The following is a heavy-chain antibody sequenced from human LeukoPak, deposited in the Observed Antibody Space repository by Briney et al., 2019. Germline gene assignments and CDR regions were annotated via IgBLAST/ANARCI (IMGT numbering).Heavy chain of an antibody. J-gene: IGHJ4*02. CDR2: INHNSGGT. CDR1: GYTFTGYY. V-gene: IGHV1-2*04. D-gene: IGHD3-16*01. CDR3: ARDVNAMLKN. Sequence: ASLKLSCTASGYTFTGYYMHWVRQAPGQGLEWVGCINHNSGGTNYVHKFQGWFTITRDTSISTAYMELNSLRADDTAVYYCARDVNAMLKNWGQGTLVTVSS.